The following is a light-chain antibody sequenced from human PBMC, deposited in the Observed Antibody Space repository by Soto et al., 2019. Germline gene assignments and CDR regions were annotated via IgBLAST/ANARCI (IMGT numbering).Light chain of an antibody. J-gene: IGKJ4*01. CDR2: GAS. V-gene: IGKV3-20*01. CDR3: QQYGTSL. CDR1: QSVSSSY. Sequence: EIVLTQSPGTLSLSPGERATLSCRASQSVSSSYLAWYQQKPGQAPRLLIHGASRRATGIPDRFSGGGSGTDFSLTISRLEPEDFAVYYCQQYGTSLFGGGTKVDIK.